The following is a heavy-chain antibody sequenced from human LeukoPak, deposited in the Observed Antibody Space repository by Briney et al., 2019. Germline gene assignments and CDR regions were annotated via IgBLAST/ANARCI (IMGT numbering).Heavy chain of an antibody. J-gene: IGHJ4*02. CDR2: IWYDGSNK. V-gene: IGHV3-33*01. D-gene: IGHD6-19*01. Sequence: GGSLRLSCAASGFTFSSYGILWVRQAPGKGLEWVAVIWYDGSNKYYADSVKGRFTISRDRSKSTVYLQMNSLRADDTAVYYCARLGSGWAIDYWGQGTLVTVSS. CDR1: GFTFSSYG. CDR3: ARLGSGWAIDY.